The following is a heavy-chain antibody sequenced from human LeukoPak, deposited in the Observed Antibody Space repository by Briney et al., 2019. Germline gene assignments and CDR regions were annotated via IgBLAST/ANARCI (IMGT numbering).Heavy chain of an antibody. D-gene: IGHD5-24*01. CDR3: ARGRVEMATIAYFDY. CDR2: INHSGST. CDR1: GGSFSGCY. Sequence: SETLSLTCAVYGGSFSGCYWSWIRQPPGKGLEWIGEINHSGSTNYNPSLKSRVTISVDTSKNQFSLKLSSVTAADTAVYYCARGRVEMATIAYFDYWGQGTLVTVSS. J-gene: IGHJ4*02. V-gene: IGHV4-34*01.